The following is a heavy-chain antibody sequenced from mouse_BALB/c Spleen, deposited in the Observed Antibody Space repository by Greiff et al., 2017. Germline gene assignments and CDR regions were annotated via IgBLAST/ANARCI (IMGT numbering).Heavy chain of an antibody. V-gene: IGHV7-3*02. D-gene: IGHD1-1*01. CDR2: IRNKANGYTT. CDR3: ARGEGYYYGSSPLYAMDY. CDR1: GFTFTDYY. Sequence: EVQGVESGGGLVQPGGSLRLSCATSGFTFTDYYMSWVRQPPGKALEWLGFIRNKANGYTTEYSASVKGRFTISRDNSQSILYLQMNTLRAEDSATYYCARGEGYYYGSSPLYAMDYWGQGTSVTVSS. J-gene: IGHJ4*01.